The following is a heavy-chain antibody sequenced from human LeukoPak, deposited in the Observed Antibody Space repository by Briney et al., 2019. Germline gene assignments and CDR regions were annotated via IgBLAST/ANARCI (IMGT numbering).Heavy chain of an antibody. V-gene: IGHV4-59*12. D-gene: IGHD2-15*01. Sequence: PSETLSLTCTVSGGSISSYYWSWIRQPPGKGLEWIGYIYYSGSTNYNPSLKSRVTISVDTSKNQFSLKLSSVTAADTAVYYCAREGGYCSGGSCYYYGMDVWGQGTTVTVSS. CDR1: GGSISSYY. J-gene: IGHJ6*02. CDR3: AREGGYCSGGSCYYYGMDV. CDR2: IYYSGST.